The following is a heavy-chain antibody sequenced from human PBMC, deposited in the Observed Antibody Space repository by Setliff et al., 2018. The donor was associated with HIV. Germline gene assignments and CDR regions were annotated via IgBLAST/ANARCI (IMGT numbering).Heavy chain of an antibody. D-gene: IGHD1-26*01. CDR3: ARHGKVLLGSTSIDC. V-gene: IGHV4-61*08. Sequence: SETLSLTCTVSGGSISSGGYYWSWIRQHPGKGLEWIGYIFNSGSTTYSPSLKSRVTISVDMSKKQFSLKLRSVTAADTAVYYCARHGKVLLGSTSIDCWGLGTLVTVSS. J-gene: IGHJ4*02. CDR2: IFNSGST. CDR1: GGSISSGGYY.